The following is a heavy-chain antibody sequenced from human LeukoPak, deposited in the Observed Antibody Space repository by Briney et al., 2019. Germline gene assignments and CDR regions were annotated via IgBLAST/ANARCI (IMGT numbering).Heavy chain of an antibody. V-gene: IGHV3-21*01. D-gene: IGHD5-24*01. CDR1: GFTFSSYS. Sequence: GGSLRLSCAASGFTFSSYSMNWVRQAPGKGLEWVSSISSSSSYIYYADSVKGRFTISRDNAKNSLYLQMNSLRAEDTAVYYCARETPRRGEARDGYRWGQGTVVTVSS. CDR2: ISSSSSYI. J-gene: IGHJ4*02. CDR3: ARETPRRGEARDGYR.